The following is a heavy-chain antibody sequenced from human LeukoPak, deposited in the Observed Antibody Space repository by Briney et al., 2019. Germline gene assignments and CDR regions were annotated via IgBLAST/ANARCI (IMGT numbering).Heavy chain of an antibody. CDR3: ARSLGRYSSGWRPTHAEYFQH. D-gene: IGHD6-19*01. CDR1: GYTFAAYY. CDR2: INPNSGDT. J-gene: IGHJ1*01. V-gene: IGHV1-2*02. Sequence: GASVKVSCKASGYTFAAYYMHWVRQAPGQGLEWMGWINPNSGDTNYAQKFQGRVTMTRDTSISTADMELSRLRSDDTAVYYCARSLGRYSSGWRPTHAEYFQHWGQGTLVTVSS.